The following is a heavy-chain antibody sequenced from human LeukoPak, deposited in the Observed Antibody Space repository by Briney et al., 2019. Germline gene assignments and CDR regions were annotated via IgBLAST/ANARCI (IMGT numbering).Heavy chain of an antibody. CDR1: GYTFTSYA. CDR2: INAGNGNT. CDR3: ARGLRDYGMDV. Sequence: ASVKVSCKASGYTFTSYAMHWVRQAPGQRLEWMGWINAGNGNTRYSQKFQGRVTITRDTSASTAYMELSSLRSEDTAAYYCARGLRDYGMDVWGQGTTVTVSS. V-gene: IGHV1-3*01. J-gene: IGHJ6*02.